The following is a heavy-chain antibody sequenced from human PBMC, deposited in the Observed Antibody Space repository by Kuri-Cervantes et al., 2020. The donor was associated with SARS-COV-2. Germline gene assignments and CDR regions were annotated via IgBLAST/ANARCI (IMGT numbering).Heavy chain of an antibody. CDR2: ISSSSSTI. CDR3: ASGGDCSSTSCYRAEVN. CDR1: GFIFSSHS. D-gene: IGHD2-2*02. Sequence: GESLKISCAASGFIFSSHSMNWVRQAPGKGLEWVSYISSSSSTIYYADSVKGRFTISRDNAKNSLYLQMNSLRAEDTAVYYCASGGDCSSTSCYRAEVNWGQGTLVTVSS. J-gene: IGHJ4*02. V-gene: IGHV3-48*04.